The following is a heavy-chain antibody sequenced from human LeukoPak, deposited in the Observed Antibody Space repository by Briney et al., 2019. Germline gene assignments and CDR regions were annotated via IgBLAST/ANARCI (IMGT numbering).Heavy chain of an antibody. CDR1: GGSISSYY. V-gene: IGHV4-59*01. D-gene: IGHD7-27*01. Sequence: SETLSLTCSVSGGSISSYYWSWIRQPPGKGLEWIAYIHYSGSTNYNPSLKSRVTISVDTSKKQFSLKLSSVTAADTAVYYCASRKLGNDYWGQGTLVTVSS. CDR2: IHYSGST. J-gene: IGHJ4*02. CDR3: ASRKLGNDY.